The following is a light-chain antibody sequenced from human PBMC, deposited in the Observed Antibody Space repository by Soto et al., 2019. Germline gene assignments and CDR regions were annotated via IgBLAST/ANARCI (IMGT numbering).Light chain of an antibody. V-gene: IGKV2-28*01. CDR1: QSLLHSNGYNY. J-gene: IGKJ3*01. CDR3: MQALQTLLT. CDR2: LGS. Sequence: DIVMTQSPLSLPVTPGEPASISCRSSQSLLHSNGYNYLDWYLQKPGQSPQLLIYLGSNRASGDPDGSGGSGSGTDLTLKISRVEAEDVGVYYCMQALQTLLTFGPGNKVDIK.